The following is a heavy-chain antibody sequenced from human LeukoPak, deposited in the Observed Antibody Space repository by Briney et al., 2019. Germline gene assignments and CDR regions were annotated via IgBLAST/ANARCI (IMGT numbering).Heavy chain of an antibody. CDR3: ALAEGGWFQFDY. J-gene: IGHJ4*02. CDR2: IIPIFGTA. D-gene: IGHD6-19*01. CDR1: GGTFSSYA. V-gene: IGHV1-69*13. Sequence: SVKVSCKASGGTFSSYAISWVRQAPGQGLEWMGGIIPIFGTASYAQKFQGRVTITADESTSTAYMELSSLRSEDTAVYYCALAEGGWFQFDYWGQGTLVTVSS.